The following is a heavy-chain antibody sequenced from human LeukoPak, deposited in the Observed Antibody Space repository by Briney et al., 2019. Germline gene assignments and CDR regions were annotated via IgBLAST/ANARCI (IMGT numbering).Heavy chain of an antibody. J-gene: IGHJ2*01. V-gene: IGHV4-39*01. CDR3: ARHPPSEWYFDL. CDR1: GRPNGSSSYY. Sequence: PSDTLSLTHTVSGRPNGSSSYYWGWIRQPPAKGLEWIGSIDCSGSTYYSPSLKSRVTISVDTSKNQFSLKLRSVTAADTAVYYCARHPPSEWYFDLWGRGTLVTVSS. CDR2: IDCSGST.